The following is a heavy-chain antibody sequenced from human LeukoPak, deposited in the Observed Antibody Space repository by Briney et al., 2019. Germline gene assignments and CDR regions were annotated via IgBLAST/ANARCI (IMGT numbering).Heavy chain of an antibody. V-gene: IGHV4-4*07. D-gene: IGHD3-22*01. Sequence: SETLSLTCTVSGGSISYFYWSWIRQPAGKGLEWIGRIYTSGSTNYNPSLKSRVTMSVDTSKKQFSLKLSSVTAADTAVYYCARGLRYYVFDYWGQGTLVTVSS. J-gene: IGHJ4*02. CDR3: ARGLRYYVFDY. CDR1: GGSISYFY. CDR2: IYTSGST.